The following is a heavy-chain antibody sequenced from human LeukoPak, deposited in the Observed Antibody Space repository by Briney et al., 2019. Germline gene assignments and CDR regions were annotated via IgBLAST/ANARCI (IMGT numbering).Heavy chain of an antibody. D-gene: IGHD2-8*01. J-gene: IGHJ4*02. CDR3: ARFWSGVDYLDY. CDR2: INHSGST. Sequence: TSETLSLTCAVYGGSFSGYYWSWIRQHPGKGLEWIGEINHSGSTNYNPSLKSRVTISVDTSKNQFSLKLSSVTAADTAVYYCARFWSGVDYLDYWGQGTLVTVSS. CDR1: GGSFSGYY. V-gene: IGHV4-34*01.